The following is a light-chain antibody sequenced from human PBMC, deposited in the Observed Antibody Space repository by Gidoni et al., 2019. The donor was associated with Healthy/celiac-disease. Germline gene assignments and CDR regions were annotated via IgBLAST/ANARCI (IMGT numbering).Light chain of an antibody. CDR1: QSLLHSNGYNY. CDR3: MQARRT. Sequence: DIVMTQSPLSLPVTPGEPASISCRSSQSLLHSNGYNYLDWYLQKPGQSPQLLIYLGSNRASGVPDRFSGSGSGTDFTLKISRVEAEDVGVYYCMQARRTFGQXTRLEIK. CDR2: LGS. J-gene: IGKJ5*01. V-gene: IGKV2-28*01.